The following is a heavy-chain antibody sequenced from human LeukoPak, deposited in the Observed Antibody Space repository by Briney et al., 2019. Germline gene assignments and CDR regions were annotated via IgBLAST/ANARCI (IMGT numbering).Heavy chain of an antibody. CDR2: IYYSGST. D-gene: IGHD1-7*01. J-gene: IGHJ6*02. Sequence: ETLSLTCTVSGGSISSSSYYWGWIRQPPGKGLEWIGSIYYSGSTYYNPSLKSRVTISVDTSKNQFSLKLSSVTAADTAVYYCARDNWNYGSSMDVWGQGTTVTVSS. V-gene: IGHV4-39*07. CDR3: ARDNWNYGSSMDV. CDR1: GGSISSSSYY.